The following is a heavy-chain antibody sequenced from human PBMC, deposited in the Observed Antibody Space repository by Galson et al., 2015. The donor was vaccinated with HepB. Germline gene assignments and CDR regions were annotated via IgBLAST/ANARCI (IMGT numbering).Heavy chain of an antibody. CDR3: ARGELRLDAFDI. CDR2: IYYTGSA. Sequence: ETLSLTCTVSGGSVNSGSYYWSWVRQTPEKGLEWIAYIYYTGSANYDTTLKSRVSISLSTSNTQFSLNVRSVTAADTAVYSCARGELRLDAFDIWGRGTRVIVSS. CDR1: GGSVNSGSYY. J-gene: IGHJ3*02. D-gene: IGHD1-1*01. V-gene: IGHV4-61*01.